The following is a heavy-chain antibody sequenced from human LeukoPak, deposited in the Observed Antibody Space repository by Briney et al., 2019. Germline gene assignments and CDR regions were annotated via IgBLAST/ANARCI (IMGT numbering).Heavy chain of an antibody. CDR2: IYYSGST. D-gene: IGHD1-1*01. J-gene: IGHJ4*02. CDR3: AREGYNHRPY. CDR1: GSSINSGGYY. V-gene: IGHV4-31*03. Sequence: PSETLSLTCSVSGSSINSGGYYWSWIRQHPGKGLEWIGYIYYSGSTYYNPSLKSRVTISVDTSKSQFSLKLSSVTAADTAVYYCAREGYNHRPYWGQGTLVTVSS.